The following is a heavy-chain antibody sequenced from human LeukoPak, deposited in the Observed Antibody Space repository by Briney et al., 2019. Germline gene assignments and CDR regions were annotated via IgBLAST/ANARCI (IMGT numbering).Heavy chain of an antibody. V-gene: IGHV3-48*02. CDR3: ARVDWMIGAFDI. D-gene: IGHD3-22*01. CDR2: ITTSSSTI. Sequence: GGSLRLSCAASGFTFSTYSMNWVRQAPGKGLEWVSYITTSSSTIYYADSVKGRFTISRDNAKNSLYLQMNSLRDEDTAVYYCARVDWMIGAFDIWGQGTMVTVSS. J-gene: IGHJ3*02. CDR1: GFTFSTYS.